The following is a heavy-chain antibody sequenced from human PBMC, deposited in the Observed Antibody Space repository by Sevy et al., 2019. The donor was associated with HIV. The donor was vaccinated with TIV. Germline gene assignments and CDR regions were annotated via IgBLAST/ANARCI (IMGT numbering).Heavy chain of an antibody. V-gene: IGHV3-15*01. Sequence: GGSLRLSCAASGFIFSNAWMSWVRQAPGKGLEWVGRIKSKTDGGTTDYAAPVKGRFTISRDDSKNTLYLQMDSLKTEDTALYHCTTELWCSSTTCPSAFDYWGQGTLVTVSS. J-gene: IGHJ4*02. D-gene: IGHD2-2*01. CDR2: IKSKTDGGTT. CDR3: TTELWCSSTTCPSAFDY. CDR1: GFIFSNAW.